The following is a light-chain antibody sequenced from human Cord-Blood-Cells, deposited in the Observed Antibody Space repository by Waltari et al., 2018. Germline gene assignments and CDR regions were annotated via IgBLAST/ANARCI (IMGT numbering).Light chain of an antibody. CDR3: QQYDNLPIT. Sequence: DIQMTQSPSSLSASVGDRVTITCQASQDISNYLNWYQQKPGKAPKLLIYDASNLETGVPSRFSGSGSGTDFNFTISSLQPEDIATYYCQQYDNLPITFGGGTKVEIK. CDR2: DAS. V-gene: IGKV1-33*01. J-gene: IGKJ4*01. CDR1: QDISNY.